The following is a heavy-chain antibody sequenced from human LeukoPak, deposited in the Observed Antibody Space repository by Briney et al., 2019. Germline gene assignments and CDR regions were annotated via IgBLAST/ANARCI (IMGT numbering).Heavy chain of an antibody. CDR2: IYPGDSDT. D-gene: IGHD6-13*01. V-gene: IGHV5-51*01. J-gene: IGHJ4*02. CDR1: GYRFTSYW. Sequence: GASLQISFKGSGYRFTSYWIGWVRPMPGKGLEWIGIIYPGDSDTRYSPSFQGQVTISADKSISTAYLQWSSLKASDTALYYCARLHRGSSWYDPDYWGQGTLVTVSS. CDR3: ARLHRGSSWYDPDY.